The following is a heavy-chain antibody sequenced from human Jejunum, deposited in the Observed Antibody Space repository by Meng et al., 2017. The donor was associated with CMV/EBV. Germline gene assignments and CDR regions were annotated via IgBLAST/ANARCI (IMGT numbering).Heavy chain of an antibody. Sequence: GVTFSSAAIRWVRQAAGKGLGLVAAISGSADSTYYTDSVKGRFTISRDNSKNTLYLEMNSLRAEDTAQYYFAKDTLRGPGGPFDSWGQGTLVTVSS. CDR3: AKDTLRGPGGPFDS. CDR2: ISGSADST. D-gene: IGHD3-16*01. J-gene: IGHJ4*02. CDR1: GVTFSSAA. V-gene: IGHV3-23*01.